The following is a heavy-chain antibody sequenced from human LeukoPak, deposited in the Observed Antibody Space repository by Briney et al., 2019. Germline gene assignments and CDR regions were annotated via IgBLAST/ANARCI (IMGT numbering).Heavy chain of an antibody. D-gene: IGHD1-14*01. V-gene: IGHV3-48*02. J-gene: IGHJ4*02. Sequence: PGGSLRLSCAASGFTFSSYSMNWVRQAPGKGLEWVSYISSSSSTIYYADSVKGRFTISRDNAKNSLYLRMNSLGDEDTAVYYCARGITGGRTGFDYWGQGTLVTVSS. CDR3: ARGITGGRTGFDY. CDR2: ISSSSSTI. CDR1: GFTFSSYS.